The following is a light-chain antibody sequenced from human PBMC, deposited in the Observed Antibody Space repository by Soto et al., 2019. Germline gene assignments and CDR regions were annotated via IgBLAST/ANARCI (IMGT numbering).Light chain of an antibody. V-gene: IGLV2-14*01. Sequence: QSVLTQPASVSGSPGQSITISCTGTSSDVGGYDYVSWYQQLPGKAPKLLIYDVNNRPSGFSHRFSGSKSGNTASLTISGLQAEDEADYYCSSYTGSSTFVFGTGTKVTV. CDR2: DVN. CDR1: SSDVGGYDY. CDR3: SSYTGSSTFV. J-gene: IGLJ1*01.